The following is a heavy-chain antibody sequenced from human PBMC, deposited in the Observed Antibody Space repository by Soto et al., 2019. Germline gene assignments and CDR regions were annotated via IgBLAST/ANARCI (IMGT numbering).Heavy chain of an antibody. D-gene: IGHD3-10*01. V-gene: IGHV3-23*01. CDR1: GFPFNTYA. CDR3: AKDLRPGLVVPTKSVFDP. CDR2: TSIGGNT. Sequence: GGSLRLSCEASGFPFNTYAMTWFRQLPGMGLEWVSTTSIGGNTDFAESVRGRFSVSRDNSKNTLYLQMTNLRAEDAAIYFCAKDLRPGLVVPTKSVFDPWGQGTRVTVYS. J-gene: IGHJ5*02.